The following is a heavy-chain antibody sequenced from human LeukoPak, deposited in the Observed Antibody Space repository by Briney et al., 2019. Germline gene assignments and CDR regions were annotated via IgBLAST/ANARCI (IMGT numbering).Heavy chain of an antibody. J-gene: IGHJ6*03. CDR1: GDSISRSSNY. V-gene: IGHV4-39*07. CDR3: ARRYMDV. CDR2: INHSGST. Sequence: SETLSLTCTVSGDSISRSSNYWGWIRQPPGKGLEWIGEINHSGSTNYNPSLKSRVTISVDTSKNQFSLKLSSVTAADTAVYYCARRYMDVWGKGTTVTISS.